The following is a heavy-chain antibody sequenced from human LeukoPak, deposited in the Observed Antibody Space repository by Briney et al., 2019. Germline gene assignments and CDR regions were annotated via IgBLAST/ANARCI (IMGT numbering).Heavy chain of an antibody. CDR3: ASLYCSGGSCPVD. D-gene: IGHD2-15*01. CDR1: GYTFTSYD. CDR2: MNPNSGNT. J-gene: IGHJ4*02. V-gene: IGHV1-8*01. Sequence: ASVKVSCKASGYTFTSYDINWVRQATGQGLEWMGWMNPNSGNTGYAQKFQGRVTMTRDTSISTAYMELSRLRSDDTAVYYCASLYCSGGSCPVDWGQGTLVTVSS.